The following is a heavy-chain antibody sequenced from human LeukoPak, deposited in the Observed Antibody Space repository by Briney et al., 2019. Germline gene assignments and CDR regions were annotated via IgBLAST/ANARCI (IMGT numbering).Heavy chain of an antibody. CDR3: AELGISMNGGV. CDR2: ISSSGSTI. J-gene: IGHJ6*04. Sequence: GSLRLSCAASGFTFSSYEMNWVRQAPGKGLEWVSCISSSGSTIYYADSVKGRFTISRDNAKNSLYLQMNSLRAEDTAVYYCAELGISMNGGVWGKGTTVTISS. CDR1: GFTFSSYE. D-gene: IGHD3-10*02. V-gene: IGHV3-48*03.